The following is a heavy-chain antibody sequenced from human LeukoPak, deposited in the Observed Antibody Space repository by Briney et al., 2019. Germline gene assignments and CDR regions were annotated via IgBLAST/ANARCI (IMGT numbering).Heavy chain of an antibody. V-gene: IGHV4-59*01. CDR2: IYYSGNT. Sequence: SETLSLTCTVSGGAISNYYWSWIRQPPGKGLEWIGYIYYSGNTNYNPSLKSRVTISVDTSKNQFSLKLSSVTAADTAVYYCVRENYSSGWYGIIDYWGQGTLVTVSS. D-gene: IGHD6-19*01. CDR1: GGAISNYY. J-gene: IGHJ4*02. CDR3: VRENYSSGWYGIIDY.